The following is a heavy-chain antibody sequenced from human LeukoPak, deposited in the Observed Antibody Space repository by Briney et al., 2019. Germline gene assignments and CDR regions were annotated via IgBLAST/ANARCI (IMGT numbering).Heavy chain of an antibody. Sequence: GASVEVSCKASGYTFTSYDINWVRQATGQGLEWMGWMNPNSGNTGYAQKFQGRVTMTRNTSISTAYMELSSLRSEDTAVYYCARIVFPIRFYYYYGMDVWGQGTTVTVSS. V-gene: IGHV1-8*01. J-gene: IGHJ6*02. CDR2: MNPNSGNT. CDR3: ARIVFPIRFYYYYGMDV. D-gene: IGHD2-15*01. CDR1: GYTFTSYD.